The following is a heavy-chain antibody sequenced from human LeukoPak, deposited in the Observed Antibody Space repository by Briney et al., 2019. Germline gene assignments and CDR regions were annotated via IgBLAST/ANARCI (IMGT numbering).Heavy chain of an antibody. J-gene: IGHJ4*02. CDR2: IIPILGIA. CDR3: ARQSAGIDY. CDR1: GGTFSSYA. Sequence: ASVKVSCRASGGTFSSYAISWVRQAPGQGLEWMGRIIPILGIANYAQKFQGRVTITADKSTCTAYVELSSLRSEDTAVYYCARQSAGIDYWGQGTLVTVSS. V-gene: IGHV1-69*04. D-gene: IGHD6-13*01.